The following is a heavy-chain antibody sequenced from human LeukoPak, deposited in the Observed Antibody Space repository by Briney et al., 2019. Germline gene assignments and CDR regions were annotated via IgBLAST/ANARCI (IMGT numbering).Heavy chain of an antibody. D-gene: IGHD3-16*02. J-gene: IGHJ4*02. CDR3: ARDRGLSSPSPYYFDY. V-gene: IGHV1-46*01. CDR2: INPSGGST. CDR1: GYTFTSYY. Sequence: AASVKVSCKASGYTFTSYYMHWVRQAPGQGLEWMGIINPSGGSTSYAQKFQGRVTMTRDMSTSTVYMELSSLRSEDTAVYYCARDRGLSSPSPYYFDYWGQGTLVTVSS.